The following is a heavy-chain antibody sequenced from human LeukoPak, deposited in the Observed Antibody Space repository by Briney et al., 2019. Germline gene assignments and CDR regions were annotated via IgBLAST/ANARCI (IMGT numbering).Heavy chain of an antibody. V-gene: IGHV4-59*01. CDR2: FYYSGRT. Sequence: PSETLSLTCTVSGASISSDYWSWVRQPPGKGLEWIGYFYYSGRTKYNPSLKSRVTTSVDTSKNQFSLKLTSVTAADTAVYYCARDRSGGNSGWFDPWGQGTLVIVSS. D-gene: IGHD4-23*01. J-gene: IGHJ5*02. CDR1: GASISSDY. CDR3: ARDRSGGNSGWFDP.